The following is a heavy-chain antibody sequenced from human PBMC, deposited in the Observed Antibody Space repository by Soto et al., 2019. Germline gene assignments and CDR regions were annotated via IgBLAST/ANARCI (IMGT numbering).Heavy chain of an antibody. CDR1: GFTFRTYA. CDR3: TGISAY. Sequence: EVQLLESGGDLVQPGGSLRLSCAASGFTFRTYAMSWVRQAPGKGLEWVSSISGSGGATYYADSVKGRFTISRDNSKNTLYLQMNNLKTEDTAVYFCTGISAYWGQGTLVTVSS. V-gene: IGHV3-23*01. D-gene: IGHD6-13*01. CDR2: ISGSGGAT. J-gene: IGHJ4*02.